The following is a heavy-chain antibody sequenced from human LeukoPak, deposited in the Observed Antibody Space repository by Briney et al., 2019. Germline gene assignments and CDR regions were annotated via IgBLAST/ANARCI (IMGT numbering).Heavy chain of an antibody. Sequence: GGSLRLSCAASEFTVSNNYISWVRQAPGKGLEWVSIIYNSGRTYYADSVKGRFTISRDISQNTVLLQMNSLRDEDTAVYYCASSGQPGYSSGWYIFAYWGQGALVTVSS. J-gene: IGHJ4*02. CDR3: ASSGQPGYSSGWYIFAY. CDR2: IYNSGRT. V-gene: IGHV3-66*01. D-gene: IGHD6-19*01. CDR1: EFTVSNNY.